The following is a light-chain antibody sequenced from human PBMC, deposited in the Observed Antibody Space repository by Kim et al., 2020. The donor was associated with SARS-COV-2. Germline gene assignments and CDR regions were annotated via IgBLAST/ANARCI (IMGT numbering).Light chain of an antibody. Sequence: KVPISCSGSSSNFEHNYVSGYQPLPGTAPKLLIYGNNKRPSGIPDRFSGSKSGTSATLGITGLQTGDEADYYCGTWDSSLSASYVFGTGTKVTVL. J-gene: IGLJ1*01. CDR3: GTWDSSLSASYV. V-gene: IGLV1-51*01. CDR1: SSNFEHNY. CDR2: GNN.